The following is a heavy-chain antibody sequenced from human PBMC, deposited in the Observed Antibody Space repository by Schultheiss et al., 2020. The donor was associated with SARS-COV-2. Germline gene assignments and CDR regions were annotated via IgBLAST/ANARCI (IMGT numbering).Heavy chain of an antibody. CDR2: IYTSGST. CDR1: GGSISSGSYY. J-gene: IGHJ6*02. CDR3: ARVTIFGVAGRMDV. D-gene: IGHD3-3*01. Sequence: SQTLSLTCTVSGGSISSGSYYWSWIRQPAGKGLEWIGRIYTSGSTNYNPSLKSRVTISVDTSKNQFSLKLSSVTAADTAVYYCARVTIFGVAGRMDVWGQGTTVTVSS. V-gene: IGHV4-61*02.